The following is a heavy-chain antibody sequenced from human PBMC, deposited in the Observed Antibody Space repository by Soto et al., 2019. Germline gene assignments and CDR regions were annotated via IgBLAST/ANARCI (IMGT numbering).Heavy chain of an antibody. V-gene: IGHV3-21*01. Sequence: GGSLRLSCAASGFTFSSYSMNWVRQAPGKGLEWVSSISSSSSYIYYADSVKGRFTISRDNAKNSLYLQMNSLRAEDTAVYYCARDTKDTAMLYDYWGQGTLVTVSS. CDR2: ISSSSSYI. CDR3: ARDTKDTAMLYDY. CDR1: GFTFSSYS. J-gene: IGHJ4*02. D-gene: IGHD5-18*01.